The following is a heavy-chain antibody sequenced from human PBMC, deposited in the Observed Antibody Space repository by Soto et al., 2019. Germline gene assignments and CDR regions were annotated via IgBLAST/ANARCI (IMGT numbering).Heavy chain of an antibody. CDR3: AKVGRGYSYGYDYYYYYGMDV. Sequence: GGSLRLSCAASGFTFSSYGMHWVRQAPGKGLEWVAVISYDGSNKYYADSVKGRFTISRDNSKNMLYLQMNSLRAEDTAVYYCAKVGRGYSYGYDYYYYYGMDVWGQGTTVTVSS. V-gene: IGHV3-30*18. D-gene: IGHD5-18*01. CDR2: ISYDGSNK. CDR1: GFTFSSYG. J-gene: IGHJ6*02.